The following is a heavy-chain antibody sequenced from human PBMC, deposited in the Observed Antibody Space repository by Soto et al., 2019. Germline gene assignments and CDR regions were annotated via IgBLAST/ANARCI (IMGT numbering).Heavy chain of an antibody. CDR3: ARDPVAGTLFDS. Sequence: QVQLGQSGAEVKKPGASVKVSCKASGYTFTSYGISWVRQAPGQGLEWMGWINAYNGNTNYAQKLQGRVTMTTDTYTSTAYMELRSLRSNDTSVFYCARDPVAGTLFDSWGQGTLVTVSS. D-gene: IGHD6-19*01. CDR1: GYTFTSYG. J-gene: IGHJ4*02. V-gene: IGHV1-18*01. CDR2: INAYNGNT.